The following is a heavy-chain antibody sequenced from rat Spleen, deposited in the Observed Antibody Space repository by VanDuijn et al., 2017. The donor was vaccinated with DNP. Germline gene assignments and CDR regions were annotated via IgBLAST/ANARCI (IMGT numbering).Heavy chain of an antibody. CDR1: GFNFYDYW. CDR3: VRERLGVNY. J-gene: IGHJ2*01. Sequence: EVKLVESGGGLVQPGRSLKLSCAASGFNFYDYWMGWVRQAPGTGPEWIGEINKDSSKINYSPSLKDKFPISRDNAQNTLDLQMSKLGSEDTAIYYCVRERLGVNYWGQGVMVTVSS. V-gene: IGHV4-2*01. CDR2: INKDSSKI. D-gene: IGHD4-5*01.